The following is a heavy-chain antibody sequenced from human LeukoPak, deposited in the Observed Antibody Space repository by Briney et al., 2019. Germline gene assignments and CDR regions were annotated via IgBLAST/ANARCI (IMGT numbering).Heavy chain of an antibody. J-gene: IGHJ4*02. CDR2: IYYSGST. V-gene: IGHV4-59*01. CDR3: ASQKKPNYGDYSDY. D-gene: IGHD4-17*01. Sequence: SETLSLTCTVSGGSISSYYWSWIRQPPGKGLEWIGYIYYSGSTNYNPSLKSRVTISVDTSKNQFSLKLSSVTAADTAVYYCASQKKPNYGDYSDYWGQGTLVTVSS. CDR1: GGSISSYY.